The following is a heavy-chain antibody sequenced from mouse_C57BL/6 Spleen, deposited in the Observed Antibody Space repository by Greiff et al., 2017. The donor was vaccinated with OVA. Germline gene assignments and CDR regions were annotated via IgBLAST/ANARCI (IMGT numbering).Heavy chain of an antibody. Sequence: EVQGVESGGGLVKPGGSLKLSCAASGFTFSSYAMPWVRQTPEQRLEWVATISAGGSYTYYPDNVKGRFTISRDNAKNNLYLQMSHLKSEDTAMYYWARGRRTTGYIDYWGQGTSLTVSS. CDR1: GFTFSSYA. D-gene: IGHD1-1*01. V-gene: IGHV5-4*01. CDR3: ARGRRTTGYIDY. J-gene: IGHJ2*02. CDR2: ISAGGSYT.